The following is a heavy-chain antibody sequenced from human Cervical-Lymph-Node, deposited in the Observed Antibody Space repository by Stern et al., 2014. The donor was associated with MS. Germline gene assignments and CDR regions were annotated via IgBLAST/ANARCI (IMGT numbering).Heavy chain of an antibody. D-gene: IGHD1-26*01. Sequence: QVQLQQSGPGPVKPSQTLSLTCAISGDSVSSNSAAWNWIRQSPSRGLEWLGRTKYRSRWYTDYAASVKSRITITPDTSKNQVSLQLKSVTPEDTAVYYCARVGGTYSEEYYYAMDVWGQGTTVTVSS. J-gene: IGHJ6*02. CDR3: ARVGGTYSEEYYYAMDV. CDR1: GDSVSSNSAA. V-gene: IGHV6-1*01. CDR2: TKYRSRWYT.